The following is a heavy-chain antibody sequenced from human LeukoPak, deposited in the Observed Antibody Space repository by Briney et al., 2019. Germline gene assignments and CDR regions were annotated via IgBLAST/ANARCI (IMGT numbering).Heavy chain of an antibody. J-gene: IGHJ4*02. CDR2: IYREDKA. CDR3: ARDSITGATLAY. D-gene: IGHD5-24*01. CDR1: GFTFSSYG. Sequence: PGGSLRLSCAASGFTFSSYGMSWVRQAPGKGLEWVSVIYREDKAYYADSVKGRFTISRDSSKNTLYLQINSLRAEDTAIYYCARDSITGATLAYWGQGTLVTVSS. V-gene: IGHV3-53*01.